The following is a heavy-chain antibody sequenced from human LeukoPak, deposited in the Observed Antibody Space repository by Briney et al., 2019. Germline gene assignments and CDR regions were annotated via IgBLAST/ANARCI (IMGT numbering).Heavy chain of an antibody. Sequence: ASVKVSCKASGYTFTGYYMHWVRQAPGQGPEWMGWINPNSGSTYYAQKFQGRVTMTSDTSISTAYMELSRLRSDNTAVYYCARDLYGGTSATFDYWGQGTLVTVSS. CDR3: ARDLYGGTSATFDY. D-gene: IGHD4-23*01. CDR2: INPNSGST. V-gene: IGHV1-2*02. CDR1: GYTFTGYY. J-gene: IGHJ4*02.